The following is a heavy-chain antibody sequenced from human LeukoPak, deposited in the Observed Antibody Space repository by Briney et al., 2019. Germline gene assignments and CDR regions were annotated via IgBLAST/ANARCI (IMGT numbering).Heavy chain of an antibody. CDR2: ISSSGSTI. V-gene: IGHV3-48*03. Sequence: GGSLRLSCAASGFTFSSYEMNWVRQAPGKGLEWVSYISSSGSTIYYADSVKGRFTISRDNAKNSLYLQMNSLRAEDTAVYYCARIQKLGYCSGGSCRVFDYWGQGTLVTVSS. D-gene: IGHD2-15*01. J-gene: IGHJ4*02. CDR1: GFTFSSYE. CDR3: ARIQKLGYCSGGSCRVFDY.